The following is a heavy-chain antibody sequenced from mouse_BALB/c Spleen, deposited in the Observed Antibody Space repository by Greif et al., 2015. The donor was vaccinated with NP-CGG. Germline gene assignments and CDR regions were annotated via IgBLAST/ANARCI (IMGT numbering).Heavy chain of an antibody. Sequence: EVQLQQSGPELVKPGASVKMSCKASGYTFTSYVMHWVKQKPGQGLEWIGYINPYNDGTKYNEKFKGKATLTSDKSSSTAYMELSSLTSEDSAVYYCARGEYYGYEDYYAMDYWGQGTSVTVSS. J-gene: IGHJ4*01. D-gene: IGHD1-2*01. CDR1: GYTFTSYV. CDR2: INPYNDGT. CDR3: ARGEYYGYEDYYAMDY. V-gene: IGHV1-14*01.